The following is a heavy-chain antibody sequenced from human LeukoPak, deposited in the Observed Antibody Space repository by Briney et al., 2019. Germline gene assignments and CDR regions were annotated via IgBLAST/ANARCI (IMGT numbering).Heavy chain of an antibody. CDR2: INPNSGGT. CDR1: GYTFTGYY. CDR3: ARGVVGYSYSPDAFDI. J-gene: IGHJ3*02. V-gene: IGHV1-2*02. Sequence: ASVKVSCKASGYTFTGYYMHRVRQAPGQGLEWMGWINPNSGGTNSAQKFQGRVSMTRDTSISTAYMELSRPRSDDTAVYYCARGVVGYSYSPDAFDIWAQGTMVTVSS. D-gene: IGHD5-18*01.